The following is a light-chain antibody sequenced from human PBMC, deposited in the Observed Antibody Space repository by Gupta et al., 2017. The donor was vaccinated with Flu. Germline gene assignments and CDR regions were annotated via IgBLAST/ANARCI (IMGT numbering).Light chain of an antibody. J-gene: IGKJ1*01. CDR3: QQYNNYWGT. Sequence: DMQMTQSPYTLSASVGDRVTITCRASQSISNWLAWYQQKPGKATKLLIYKASSLESGVPSRFSGSVSGTEFTLTSSSLQPDDFATYYCQQYNNYWGTFGQGTKVDIK. CDR2: KAS. V-gene: IGKV1-5*03. CDR1: QSISNW.